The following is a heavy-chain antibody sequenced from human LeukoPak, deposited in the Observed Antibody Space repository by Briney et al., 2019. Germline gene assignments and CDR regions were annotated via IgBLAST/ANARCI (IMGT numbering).Heavy chain of an antibody. J-gene: IGHJ3*02. D-gene: IGHD3-10*01. CDR1: GCTFSSYA. Sequence: GGSLRLSCSASGCTFSSYAMHWVRQAPGKGLEYVSGISINGGSTDYADSVKGRFTIPRDNSKNTVYLQMSSLRAEDTAVYYCVKESRVVRGVIMDAFDMWGQGTMVTVSS. CDR3: VKESRVVRGVIMDAFDM. V-gene: IGHV3-64D*06. CDR2: ISINGGST.